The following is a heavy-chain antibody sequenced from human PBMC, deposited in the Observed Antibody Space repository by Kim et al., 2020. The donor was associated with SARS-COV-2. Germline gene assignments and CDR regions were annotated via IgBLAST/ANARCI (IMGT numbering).Heavy chain of an antibody. CDR1: GYSFTSYW. J-gene: IGHJ4*02. D-gene: IGHD6-6*01. Sequence: GESLKISCKGSGYSFTSYWISWVRQMPGKGLEWMGRIDPSDSYTNYSPSFQGHVTISADKSISTAYLLWSSLKASDTAMYYCATWGYSSASRDYWGQGTLVTVSS. CDR2: IDPSDSYT. V-gene: IGHV5-10-1*01. CDR3: ATWGYSSASRDY.